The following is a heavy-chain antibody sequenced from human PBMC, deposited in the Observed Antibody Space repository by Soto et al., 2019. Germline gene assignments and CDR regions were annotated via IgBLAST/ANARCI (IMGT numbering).Heavy chain of an antibody. CDR1: GYTFTSYA. J-gene: IGHJ6*03. CDR3: ARDPYYDFWRGPSPASYYMDV. D-gene: IGHD3-3*01. CDR2: INAGNGNT. V-gene: IGHV1-3*01. Sequence: GASVKVSCKASGYTFTSYAMHWVRQAPGQRLEWMGWINAGNGNTKYSQKFQGRVTITRDTSASTAYMELSSLRSEDTAVYYCARDPYYDFWRGPSPASYYMDVCGKGTLVTVSS.